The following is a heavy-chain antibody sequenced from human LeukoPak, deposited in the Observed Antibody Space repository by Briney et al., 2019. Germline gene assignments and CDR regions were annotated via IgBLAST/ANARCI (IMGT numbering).Heavy chain of an antibody. Sequence: GGSLRLSCAASGFTFSSYGMPWVRQAPGKGLEWVAAISNDGSNNYYADSVNGRFTISRDNSKNTLYLLVNTLRGEDTAVYYCAKEMGSRSSLFYFDYWGQGTLLTVSS. CDR2: ISNDGSNN. CDR3: AKEMGSRSSLFYFDY. V-gene: IGHV3-30*18. D-gene: IGHD3-10*01. CDR1: GFTFSSYG. J-gene: IGHJ4*02.